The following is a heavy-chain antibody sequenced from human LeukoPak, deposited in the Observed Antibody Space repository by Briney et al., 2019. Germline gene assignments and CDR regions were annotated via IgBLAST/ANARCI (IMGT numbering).Heavy chain of an antibody. CDR1: GGSISSGSYY. CDR3: ARQSSRWFWFDP. V-gene: IGHV4-61*02. Sequence: SETLSLTCTVSGGSISSGSYYWSWIRQPAGKGLEWIGRIYTSGSTNYNPSLKSRVTISVDTSKNQFSLKLSSVTAADTAVYYCARQSSRWFWFDPWGQGTLVTVS. J-gene: IGHJ5*02. D-gene: IGHD6-13*01. CDR2: IYTSGST.